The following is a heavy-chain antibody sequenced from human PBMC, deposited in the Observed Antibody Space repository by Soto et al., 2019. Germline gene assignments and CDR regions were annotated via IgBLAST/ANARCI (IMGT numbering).Heavy chain of an antibody. V-gene: IGHV1-69*01. CDR3: AREGPPDIAWFDP. Sequence: QVQLVQSGAEVKKPGSSVKVSCKAYGGTFSIYTISWVRQAPGQGLEWMGGSANSAQKFQGRLTVTADESTSTAYLELSSLTSEDAAVYYCAREGPPDIAWFDPWGQGTLVSVSS. CDR2: GSA. D-gene: IGHD2-15*01. CDR1: GGTFSIYT. J-gene: IGHJ5*02.